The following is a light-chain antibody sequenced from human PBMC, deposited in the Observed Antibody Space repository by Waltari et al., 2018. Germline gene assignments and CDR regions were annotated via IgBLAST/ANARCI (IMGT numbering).Light chain of an antibody. J-gene: IGLJ3*02. CDR3: QVWDITNDHRV. CDR1: NIGSTS. CDR2: FDT. Sequence: SYVLTQPPSVSVAPGKTARLTRGGNNIGSTSGHWYQQRSGQAPVLVMHFDTDRPSGIPDRFSGSNAGNTATLTISRVEAGDEADYYCQVWDITNDHRVFGGGTKLTVL. V-gene: IGLV3-21*04.